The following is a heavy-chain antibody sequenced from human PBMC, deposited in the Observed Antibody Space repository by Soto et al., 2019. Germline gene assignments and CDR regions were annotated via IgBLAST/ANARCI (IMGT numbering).Heavy chain of an antibody. D-gene: IGHD2-15*01. V-gene: IGHV3-33*08. Sequence: QVQLVESGGGVVQPGGSLRLACTTSGFTFNTYGMHWVRQAPGKGLEWGAIIWYDGSNKYYADSVKGRFTISRDNSKNTLYLQVNSLRAEYTALYYCARADCTGAYCYSWPFNYGVDVWGQGTTVTVSS. J-gene: IGHJ6*02. CDR2: IWYDGSNK. CDR1: GFTFNTYG. CDR3: ARADCTGAYCYSWPFNYGVDV.